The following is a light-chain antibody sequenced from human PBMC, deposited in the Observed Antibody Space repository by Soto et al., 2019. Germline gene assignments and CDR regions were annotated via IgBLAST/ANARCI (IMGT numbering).Light chain of an antibody. CDR1: QSVNIY. V-gene: IGKV3D-15*01. CDR2: GAS. CDR3: QHYAVWLRLT. J-gene: IGKJ4*02. Sequence: EIVRTQSPATLSVSPGERATLSFRASQSVNIYLAWYQQRPGQSPRLLIFGASYRAGGIPARFSGSGSGTEFKVTIRSLQSGDFADYFCQHYAVWLRLTCGGATRV.